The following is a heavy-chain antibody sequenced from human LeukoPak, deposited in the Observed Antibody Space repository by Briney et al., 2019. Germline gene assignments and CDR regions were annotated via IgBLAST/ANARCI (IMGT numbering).Heavy chain of an antibody. CDR3: ARALVVGIYYYYMDV. J-gene: IGHJ6*03. D-gene: IGHD2-21*01. CDR1: GYTFTSYG. CDR2: ISAYNGNT. Sequence: ASVKVSCKASGYTFTSYGISWVRQAPGQGLEWMGWISAYNGNTNYAQKLQGRVTMTTDTSTSTAYMELRSLRSEDTAVYYCARALVVGIYYYYMDVWGKGTTVTVSS. V-gene: IGHV1-18*01.